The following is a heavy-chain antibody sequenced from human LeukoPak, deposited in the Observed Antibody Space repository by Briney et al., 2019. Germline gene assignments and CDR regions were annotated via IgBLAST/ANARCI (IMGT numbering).Heavy chain of an antibody. D-gene: IGHD2-15*01. V-gene: IGHV3-21*06. Sequence: GGSLRLSCEGSGIIFSNYSMTWVRQAPGKGLEWVSTISSGSTYMYYGDSVKGRFTISRDNAKNSLYLQMHSLRAEDTAVYFCARGADGVSSNSRGWFDPWGQGTLVTVSS. CDR3: ARGADGVSSNSRGWFDP. J-gene: IGHJ5*02. CDR2: ISSGSTYM. CDR1: GIIFSNYS.